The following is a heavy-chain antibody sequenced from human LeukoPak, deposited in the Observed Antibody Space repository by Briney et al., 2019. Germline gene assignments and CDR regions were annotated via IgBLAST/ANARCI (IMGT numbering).Heavy chain of an antibody. D-gene: IGHD6-13*01. V-gene: IGHV4-4*07. CDR1: GGSISSYY. CDR3: ARQHDSYYYYDADL. CDR2: LYTRGST. J-gene: IGHJ6*04. Sequence: SETLSLTCTVSGGSISSYYWSWIRQPAGKGLEWIGRLYTRGSTNYSPSPKSRVTMSADTSRNKFSLKLSFVTAADTAVYYCARQHDSYYYYDADLWGTGTTVTVSS.